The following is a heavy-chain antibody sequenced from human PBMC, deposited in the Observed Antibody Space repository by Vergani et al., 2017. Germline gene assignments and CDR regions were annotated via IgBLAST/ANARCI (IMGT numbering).Heavy chain of an antibody. CDR3: ARANPLNWNDQDGDYYYYYMDV. Sequence: QVQLVQSGAEVKKPGSSVKVSCKASGGTFSSYAISWVRQAPGQGLEWMGRIIPIFGTANYAQKFQGRVTITADKSTSTVYMELSSLRSEDTAVYYCARANPLNWNDQDGDYYYYYMDVWGKGTTVTVSS. J-gene: IGHJ6*03. CDR2: IIPIFGTA. V-gene: IGHV1-69*14. D-gene: IGHD1-1*01. CDR1: GGTFSSYA.